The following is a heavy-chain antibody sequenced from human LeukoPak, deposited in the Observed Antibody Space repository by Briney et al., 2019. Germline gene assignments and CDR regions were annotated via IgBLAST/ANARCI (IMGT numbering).Heavy chain of an antibody. J-gene: IGHJ5*02. Sequence: GGSLRLSCAASGFTFSSYEMNWVRQAPGKGLEWVSYISSSGSTIYYADSVKGRFTISRDNAKNSLYLQMNSLRAEDTAVYYCARDDYYDTPVGPWGQGTLVTVSS. CDR1: GFTFSSYE. CDR3: ARDDYYDTPVGP. D-gene: IGHD3-22*01. CDR2: ISSSGSTI. V-gene: IGHV3-48*03.